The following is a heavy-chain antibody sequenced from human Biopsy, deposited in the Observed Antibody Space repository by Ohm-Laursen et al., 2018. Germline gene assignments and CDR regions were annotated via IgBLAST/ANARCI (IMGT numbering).Heavy chain of an antibody. D-gene: IGHD4-11*01. CDR2: IYYRVMN. J-gene: IGHJ6*02. CDR1: GDSVTKYY. CDR3: ARDSGILNYGNFKYYHYYGMDV. V-gene: IGHV4-59*02. Sequence: SGTLSFTCPVSGDSVTKYYWSWISQPPGKGLEWIGHIYYRVMNNYNPSLQSRVSISVDTSRNQVSLTLSSVTAADTAVYYCARDSGILNYGNFKYYHYYGMDVWGQGTKVTVSS.